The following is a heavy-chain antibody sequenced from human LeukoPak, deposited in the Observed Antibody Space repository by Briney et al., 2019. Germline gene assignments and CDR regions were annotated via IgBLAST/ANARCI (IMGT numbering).Heavy chain of an antibody. CDR1: GFTVSTNY. CDR2: IYSGGST. D-gene: IGHD2-2*01. V-gene: IGHV3-66*01. CDR3: ARGSDSTPNYYYYMDV. Sequence: PGGSLRLSCAASGFTVSTNYMSWVRQAPGKGLEWASTIYSGGSTNYADSVQGRFTISRDNAKNSLYLQMNSLRAEDTAVYYCARGSDSTPNYYYYMDVWGKGTTVTVSS. J-gene: IGHJ6*03.